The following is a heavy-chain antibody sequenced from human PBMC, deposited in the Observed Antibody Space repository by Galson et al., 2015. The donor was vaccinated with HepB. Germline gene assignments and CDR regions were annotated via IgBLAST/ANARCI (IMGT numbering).Heavy chain of an antibody. CDR3: ARDTSIYHYFFWPQPRKAQNWSFDL. J-gene: IGHJ2*01. CDR1: GFTFNSYA. Sequence: SLRLSCAASGFTFNSYAMNWVRQAPGKGLEWVSAISSSSTNIYYADSVKGRFTISRDNARNSLHLQLDSLRAEDTAVYYCARDTSIYHYFFWPQPRKAQNWSFDLWGRGALVTVSS. D-gene: IGHD2/OR15-2a*01. CDR2: ISSSSTNI. V-gene: IGHV3-21*01.